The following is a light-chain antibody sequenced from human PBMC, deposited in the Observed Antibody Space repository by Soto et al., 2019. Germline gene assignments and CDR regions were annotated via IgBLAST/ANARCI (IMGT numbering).Light chain of an antibody. V-gene: IGKV1-39*01. CDR3: QQYGSSPPFT. Sequence: DIQMTQSPSSLSASVGDAVSLTCRASRSISNYLNWYQQKPGRAPKLLISGASSLQRGVPSRFSGSGSGTDFTLTVSGLEPEDFAVYFCQQYGSSPPFTFGPGTKVDIK. CDR2: GAS. J-gene: IGKJ3*01. CDR1: RSISNY.